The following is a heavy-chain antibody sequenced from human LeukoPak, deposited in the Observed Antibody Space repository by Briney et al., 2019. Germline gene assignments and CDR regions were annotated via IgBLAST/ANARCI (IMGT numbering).Heavy chain of an antibody. D-gene: IGHD3-16*01. CDR1: GYTFTGYY. J-gene: IGHJ4*02. CDR2: INPNNGAT. V-gene: IGHV1-2*06. Sequence: ASVKVFCKASGYTFTGYYMHWVRQAPGQGLEWMGRINPNNGATTYAQNFQGRVTMTRDTSISTAYMELSSLSSDDTAVYYCARGRNYDGGGFDYWGQGTLVTVSS. CDR3: ARGRNYDGGGFDY.